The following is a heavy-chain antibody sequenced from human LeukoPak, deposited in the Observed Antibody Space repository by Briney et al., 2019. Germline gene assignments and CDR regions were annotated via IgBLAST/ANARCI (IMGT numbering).Heavy chain of an antibody. CDR3: TSHYDILTGYYSRSGGYGMDV. CDR2: IRSKAYGETT. CDR1: GFTFGDYA. J-gene: IGHJ6*02. Sequence: GGSLRLSCTASGFTFGDYAMSWVRQAPGKGLEWVGFIRSKAYGETTEYAASVKGRFTISRDDSKSIAYLQMNSLKTEDTAVYYCTSHYDILTGYYSRSGGYGMDVWGQGTTVTVSS. D-gene: IGHD3-9*01. V-gene: IGHV3-49*04.